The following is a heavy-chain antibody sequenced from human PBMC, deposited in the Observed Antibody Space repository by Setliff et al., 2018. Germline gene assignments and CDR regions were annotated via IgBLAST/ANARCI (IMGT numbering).Heavy chain of an antibody. D-gene: IGHD6-13*01. Sequence: PSETLSLTCTVSGASISSHYWSWIRQPPGKGLEWIGSMYYTGSTNYNPSLKSRVTISVDTSKNQFSLKLTSVTAADTAVYYCARGGSWYGSSFDSWGQGRLVTVSS. CDR3: ARGGSWYGSSFDS. CDR2: MYYTGST. V-gene: IGHV4-59*11. J-gene: IGHJ4*02. CDR1: GASISSHY.